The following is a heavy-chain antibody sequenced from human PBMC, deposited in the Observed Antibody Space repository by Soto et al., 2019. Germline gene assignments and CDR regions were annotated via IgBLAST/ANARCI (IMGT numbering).Heavy chain of an antibody. V-gene: IGHV4-59*08. CDR2: IYYSGST. Sequence: SETLSLTCTVSGGSISSYYWSWIRQPPGKGLEWIGYIYYSGSTNYNPSLKSRVTISVDTSKNQFSLKLSSVTAADTAVYYCARLQVGVDTMVRGVIPQPYYYYGMDVWGQGTTVTVSS. J-gene: IGHJ6*02. D-gene: IGHD3-10*01. CDR1: GGSISSYY. CDR3: ARLQVGVDTMVRGVIPQPYYYYGMDV.